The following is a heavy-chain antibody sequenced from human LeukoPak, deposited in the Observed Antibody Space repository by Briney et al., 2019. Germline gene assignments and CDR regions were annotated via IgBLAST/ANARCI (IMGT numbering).Heavy chain of an antibody. D-gene: IGHD5-12*01. CDR2: ISSSLSYI. V-gene: IGHV3-21*01. J-gene: IGHJ4*02. CDR3: ARGFGGYDQFLDY. CDR1: GFTVSSNY. Sequence: PGGSLRLSCAASGFTVSSNYMNWVRQAPGKGLEWVSSISSSLSYIYYAGSVKGRFTISRDNAKNSLYLQMNSLRAEVTAVYYCARGFGGYDQFLDYWGQGTLVTVSS.